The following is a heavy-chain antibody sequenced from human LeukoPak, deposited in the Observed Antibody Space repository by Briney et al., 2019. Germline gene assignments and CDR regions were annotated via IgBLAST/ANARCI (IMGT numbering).Heavy chain of an antibody. CDR2: ISWNSGSI. CDR3: AKDMTAVAIGGMDV. CDR1: GFTFDDYA. Sequence: GGSLRLSCAASGFTFDDYAMHWVRQAPGKGLEWVSGISWNSGSIGYADSVKGRFTISRDNAKNSLYLQMNSPRAEDTALYYCAKDMTAVAIGGMDVWGQGTTVTVSS. D-gene: IGHD6-19*01. V-gene: IGHV3-9*01. J-gene: IGHJ6*02.